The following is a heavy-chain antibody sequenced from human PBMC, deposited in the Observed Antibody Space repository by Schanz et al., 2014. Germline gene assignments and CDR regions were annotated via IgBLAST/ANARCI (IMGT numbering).Heavy chain of an antibody. CDR3: AGPALWFGDNCFDP. D-gene: IGHD3-10*01. CDR1: GFTFSNYW. CDR2: ITYNGGTI. Sequence: EVQLVESGGCLVQPGGSLRLSCVASGFTFSNYWMTWVRQAPGKGLEWISYITYNGGTIYYADSVKGRFTISRDNAKNTLYLQMNRLRAEDTAVYYCAGPALWFGDNCFDPWGQGTLVTVSS. J-gene: IGHJ5*02. V-gene: IGHV3-48*04.